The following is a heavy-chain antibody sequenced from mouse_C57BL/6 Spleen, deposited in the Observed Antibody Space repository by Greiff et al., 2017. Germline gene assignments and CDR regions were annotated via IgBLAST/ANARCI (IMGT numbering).Heavy chain of an antibody. J-gene: IGHJ2*01. CDR1: GFSLTSSS. V-gene: IGHV2-9-1*01. CDR3: ARGDYGSSYYCDY. Sequence: VKLQESGPGLVAPSQSLSISCTVSGFSLTSSSISWVRQPPGKGLELLGVIWTGGGTNYNSALKSRLSISKDNSKSQVFIKMNSLQTEDTARYYCARGDYGSSYYCDYWGQGTTLTVSS. CDR2: IWTGGGT. D-gene: IGHD1-1*01.